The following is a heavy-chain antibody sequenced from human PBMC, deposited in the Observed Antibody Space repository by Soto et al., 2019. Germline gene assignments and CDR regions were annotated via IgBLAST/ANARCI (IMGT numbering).Heavy chain of an antibody. CDR1: GYSFTSYW. Sequence: EVQLVQSGAEVKKPGESLRISCKGSGYSFTSYWISWVRQMPGKGLEWMGRIDPSDSYTNYSPSFQGHVTISADKSISTAYLEWSSLKASDTAMYYCAGGGYGSGSYGGYYYGMDVWGQGTTVTVSS. CDR2: IDPSDSYT. V-gene: IGHV5-10-1*03. J-gene: IGHJ6*02. D-gene: IGHD3-10*01. CDR3: AGGGYGSGSYGGYYYGMDV.